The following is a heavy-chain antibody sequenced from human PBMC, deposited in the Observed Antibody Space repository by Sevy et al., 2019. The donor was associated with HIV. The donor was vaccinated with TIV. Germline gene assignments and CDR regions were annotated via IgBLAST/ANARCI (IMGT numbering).Heavy chain of an antibody. V-gene: IGHV3-23*01. CDR1: GFTFSSYA. D-gene: IGHD2-15*01. CDR2: ISGSGGSK. J-gene: IGHJ3*02. Sequence: GGSLRLSCAASGFTFSSYAMSWVRQAPGKGLEWVSAISGSGGSKYYADSVKGRFTISRDNSKNTLYLQMNSLRAEDTAVYYCASKGYGGIIVFDAFDIWGQGTMVTVSS. CDR3: ASKGYGGIIVFDAFDI.